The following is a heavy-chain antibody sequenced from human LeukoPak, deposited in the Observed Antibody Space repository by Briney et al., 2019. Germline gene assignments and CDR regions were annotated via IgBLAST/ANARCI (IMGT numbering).Heavy chain of an antibody. J-gene: IGHJ4*02. CDR1: GFTFGDYA. CDR3: AKDKGYSSSWCFDQ. Sequence: GGSLRLSCAASGFTFGDYAMHWVRQAPGKGLEWVSLISGDGGSTYYADSVKGRFTISRDNSKNSLYLQMNSLRTEDTALYYCAKDKGYSSSWCFDQWGQGTLVSVCS. V-gene: IGHV3-43*02. D-gene: IGHD6-13*01. CDR2: ISGDGGST.